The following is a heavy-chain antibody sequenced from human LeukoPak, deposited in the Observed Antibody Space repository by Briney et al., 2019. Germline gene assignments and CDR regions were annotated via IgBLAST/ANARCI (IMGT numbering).Heavy chain of an antibody. V-gene: IGHV3-48*03. CDR1: GFTFSNYD. CDR2: ISVRGNSI. J-gene: IGHJ4*02. Sequence: GGSLRPSCAASGFTFSNYDTDWVRQAPGKGLEWVSYISVRGNSINYTDSVKGRFTISRDNAKNSLYMQATCLRAEDMAVYYCARGQSIVGAPEAFDFWGQGTLVTVSS. CDR3: ARGQSIVGAPEAFDF. D-gene: IGHD1-26*01.